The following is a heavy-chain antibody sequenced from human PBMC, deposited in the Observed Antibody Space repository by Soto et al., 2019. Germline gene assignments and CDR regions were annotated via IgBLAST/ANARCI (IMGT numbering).Heavy chain of an antibody. CDR1: GFTFDDYA. V-gene: IGHV3-9*01. CDR2: ITWNSAYI. Sequence: GGSLRLSCAASGFTFDDYAMHWVRQAPGKGLEWVSYITWNSAYIGYADSVKGRFTISRDNANNSLYLQMNSLNPEDTAFYYYAKALYGSSSSPIGYWGPGTLVTVS. D-gene: IGHD6-13*01. CDR3: AKALYGSSSSPIGY. J-gene: IGHJ4*02.